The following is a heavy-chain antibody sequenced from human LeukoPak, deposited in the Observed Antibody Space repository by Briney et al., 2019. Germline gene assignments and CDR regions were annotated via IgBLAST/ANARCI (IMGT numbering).Heavy chain of an antibody. D-gene: IGHD1-26*01. CDR1: GFTFSNYA. CDR3: ATRYSGSYLDY. CDR2: VTATGGTT. J-gene: IGHJ4*02. V-gene: IGHV3-23*01. Sequence: GGSLRLSCAASGFTFSNYAMSWVRQAPGKGLEWVSAVTATGGTTYYAASVKGRFTISRDNSKNTLFLQMNSLRAEDTAVYYCATRYSGSYLDYWGQGTLDTVSS.